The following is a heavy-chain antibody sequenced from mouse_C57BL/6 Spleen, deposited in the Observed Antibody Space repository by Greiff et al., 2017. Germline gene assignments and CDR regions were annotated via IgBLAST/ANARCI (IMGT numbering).Heavy chain of an antibody. CDR2: IDPETGGT. V-gene: IGHV1-15*01. CDR3: TGGYYEGLFAY. D-gene: IGHD2-3*01. Sequence: QVQLKQSGAELVRPGASVTLSCKASGYTFTDYEMHWVKQTPVHGLEWIGAIDPETGGTAYNQKFKGKAILTADKSSSTAYMELRSLTSEDAAVYYSTGGYYEGLFAYWGQGTLVTVSA. CDR1: GYTFTDYE. J-gene: IGHJ3*01.